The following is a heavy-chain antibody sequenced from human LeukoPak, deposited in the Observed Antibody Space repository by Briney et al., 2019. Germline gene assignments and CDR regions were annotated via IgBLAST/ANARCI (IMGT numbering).Heavy chain of an antibody. CDR1: RFTFSSYA. J-gene: IGHJ6*02. Sequence: GGSLRLSCAASRFTFSSYAMHWVRQAPGKGLEWVAVISYDGSNKYYADSVKGRFTISRDNARNTLYLQMNSLRAEDTAVYYCGRPLQLGNYYYALDVWGQGTTVTVSS. CDR3: GRPLQLGNYYYALDV. D-gene: IGHD7-27*01. V-gene: IGHV3-30-3*01. CDR2: ISYDGSNK.